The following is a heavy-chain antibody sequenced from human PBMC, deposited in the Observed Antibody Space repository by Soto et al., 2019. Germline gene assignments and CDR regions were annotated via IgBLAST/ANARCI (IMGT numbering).Heavy chain of an antibody. CDR2: IWYDGSNK. Sequence: QVQLVESGGGVVQPGRSLRLSCAASGFTFSSYGMHWVRQAPGKGLEWLAVIWYDGSNKYYADSVKGRFTISRDNSKNTLYLQMNSLRAEDTAVYYCARGGDYYYGMDVWGQGTTVNVSS. CDR1: GFTFSSYG. CDR3: ARGGDYYYGMDV. J-gene: IGHJ6*02. V-gene: IGHV3-33*01.